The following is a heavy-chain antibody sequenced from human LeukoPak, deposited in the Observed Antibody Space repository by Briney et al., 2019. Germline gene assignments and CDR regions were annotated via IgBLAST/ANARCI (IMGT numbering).Heavy chain of an antibody. CDR1: GFTLSSYW. D-gene: IGHD2-21*01. CDR2: IKPDGSEK. Sequence: GGSLRHSCAASGFTLSSYWMSWVRPAPGKGLEWVANIKPDGSEKDFMDSVKGRFTISRDNAKNSLYLQMNSLRAEDTGVYYCARGGTRYSAWGQGTLVTVSS. CDR3: ARGGTRYSA. J-gene: IGHJ5*02. V-gene: IGHV3-7*04.